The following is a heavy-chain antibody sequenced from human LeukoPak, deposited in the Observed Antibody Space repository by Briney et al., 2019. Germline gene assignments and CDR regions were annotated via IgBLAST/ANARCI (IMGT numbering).Heavy chain of an antibody. Sequence: GGSLSPFSAASGFTISSYALSRVRQSPGKGLEWVSAISGGGSKTYPAESVKGRFTISRDNSKKRPLLHMNSRRDEETAVYYCARGVSATSGYLELEYWGQGTLVTVST. V-gene: IGHV3-23*01. CDR3: ARGVSATSGYLELEY. J-gene: IGHJ4*02. D-gene: IGHD3-3*01. CDR1: GFTISSYA. CDR2: ISGGGSKT.